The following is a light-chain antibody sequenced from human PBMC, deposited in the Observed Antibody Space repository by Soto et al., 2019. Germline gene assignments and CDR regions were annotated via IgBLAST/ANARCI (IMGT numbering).Light chain of an antibody. Sequence: QSVLTQLASVSGSPGQSITISCTGSSRDIVTSNLVSWYQQYPGKAPKLIIYEVTKRPSGISYRFSGSKSGNTASLTISGLQPEDEATYYCSSFTGISTSLFVFGTG. V-gene: IGLV2-23*02. CDR1: SRDIVTSNL. CDR3: SSFTGISTSLFV. CDR2: EVT. J-gene: IGLJ1*01.